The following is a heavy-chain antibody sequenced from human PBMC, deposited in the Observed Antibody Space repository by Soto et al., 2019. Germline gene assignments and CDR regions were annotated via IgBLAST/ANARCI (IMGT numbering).Heavy chain of an antibody. V-gene: IGHV3-15*07. CDR3: ALITSDY. Sequence: EVQLVESGGGLVKPGGSLRLSCGASGFSFNNAWLNWVRQAPGKGLDWVGRIKSKSDGELAEYAAPVKDRFTISRDDSKNTVFLQMNSLKTEDTAVYYCALITSDYWGQGTLVTVSS. CDR2: IKSKSDGELA. J-gene: IGHJ4*02. CDR1: GFSFNNAW.